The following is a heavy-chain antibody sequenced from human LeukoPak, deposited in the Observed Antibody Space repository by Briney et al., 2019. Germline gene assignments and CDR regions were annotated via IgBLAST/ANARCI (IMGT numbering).Heavy chain of an antibody. CDR2: IYYSGST. CDR1: GGPISSSSYY. J-gene: IGHJ4*02. V-gene: IGHV4-39*01. CDR3: ARREDYGSGSYFGY. D-gene: IGHD3-10*01. Sequence: PSETLSLTCTVSGGPISSSSYYWGWIRQPPGKGLEWIGSIYYSGSTYYNPSLKSRVTISVDTAKNQFSLKVSSVTAADTAVYYCARREDYGSGSYFGYWGQGTLVTVSS.